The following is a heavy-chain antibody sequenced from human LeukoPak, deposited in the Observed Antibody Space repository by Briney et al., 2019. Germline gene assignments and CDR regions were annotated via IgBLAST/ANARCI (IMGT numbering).Heavy chain of an antibody. D-gene: IGHD2-2*01. Sequence: PSETLSLTCAVSGYSISSAYYWGWIRQPPGKGLEWIGSIYHSGSTHYNPSLKSRVTISVDTSKNQFSLKLSSVTAADTAVYDCARNGTSGYFDYWGQGTLVTVSS. CDR1: GYSISSAYY. V-gene: IGHV4-38-2*01. CDR2: IYHSGST. J-gene: IGHJ4*02. CDR3: ARNGTSGYFDY.